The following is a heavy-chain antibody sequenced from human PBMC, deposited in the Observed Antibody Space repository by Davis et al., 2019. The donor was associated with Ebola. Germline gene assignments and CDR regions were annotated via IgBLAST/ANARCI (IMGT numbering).Heavy chain of an antibody. CDR1: GGTFDSDS. V-gene: IGHV1-69*02. CDR2: ITPIVGMA. CDR3: ARIGVGNDYYNPSFYYNYGMDV. J-gene: IGHJ6*04. D-gene: IGHD3-22*01. Sequence: AASVKVSCKASGGTFDSDSITWVRQARGRGLEWMGRITPIVGMASYGQTFQGRVTISADTSTNIAYMELSGLRSEDTAVYFCARIGVGNDYYNPSFYYNYGMDVWGKGTTVTVSS.